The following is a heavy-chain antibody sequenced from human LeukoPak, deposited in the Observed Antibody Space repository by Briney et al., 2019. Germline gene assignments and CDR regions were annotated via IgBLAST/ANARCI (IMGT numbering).Heavy chain of an antibody. J-gene: IGHJ3*02. CDR3: AKSNGYGLVDI. CDR1: GYSISSGYY. V-gene: IGHV4-38-2*02. D-gene: IGHD3-10*01. CDR2: IFYSGST. Sequence: SETLSLTCTVSGYSISSGYYWGWIRQPPGKGLEWIGNIFYSGSTYYSPSLKSRVTISLDASRNQFSLKLNSVTAADTAVYYCAKSNGYGLVDIWGQGTMVTVSS.